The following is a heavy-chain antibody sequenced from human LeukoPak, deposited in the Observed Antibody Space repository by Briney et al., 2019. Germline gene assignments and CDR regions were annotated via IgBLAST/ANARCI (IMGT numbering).Heavy chain of an antibody. V-gene: IGHV4-59*01. J-gene: IGHJ6*03. Sequence: SETLSLTCNVSGGSIRGYYWSWIRQPPGKGLEWIGYIYSSGSTNYNPSLKSRVAMSVDTSKNQFSLKVSSVTAADTAVYYCARVFDSGSQAYFYYMDVWGKGTTVTISS. D-gene: IGHD3-10*01. CDR3: ARVFDSGSQAYFYYMDV. CDR2: IYSSGST. CDR1: GGSIRGYY.